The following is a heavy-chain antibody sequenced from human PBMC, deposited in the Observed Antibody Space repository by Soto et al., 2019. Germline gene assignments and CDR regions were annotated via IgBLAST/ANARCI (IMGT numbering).Heavy chain of an antibody. V-gene: IGHV1-69*01. CDR1: GDNFSKYS. Sequence: QVPLVQSGAAVKKPGSSVTVSCKASGDNFSKYSFSWVRQAPGQGLAWMGGIIPLFGTPDSAQKFQDRVTFSADESATTGYMKLSRLRDEDKGVYYCAPAWPRGTMIFLEIENFGMDVWGKGTAVTVAS. D-gene: IGHD3-3*01. CDR2: IIPLFGTP. J-gene: IGHJ6*04. CDR3: APAWPRGTMIFLEIENFGMDV.